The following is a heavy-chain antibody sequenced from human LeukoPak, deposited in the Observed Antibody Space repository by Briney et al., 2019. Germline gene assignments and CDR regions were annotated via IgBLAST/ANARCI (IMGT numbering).Heavy chain of an antibody. CDR3: AREYYDSSGTKYAFDI. CDR2: IDPDSGGT. V-gene: IGHV1-2*02. CDR1: GYTFTAYY. J-gene: IGHJ3*02. Sequence: GASVKVSCKASGYTFTAYYVHWVRQAPGQGLGWVGCIDPDSGGTKSAQKFQGRVTMTRDTSISTASMELSRLRSDDTAVYYCAREYYDSSGTKYAFDIWGQGTMVTVSS. D-gene: IGHD3-22*01.